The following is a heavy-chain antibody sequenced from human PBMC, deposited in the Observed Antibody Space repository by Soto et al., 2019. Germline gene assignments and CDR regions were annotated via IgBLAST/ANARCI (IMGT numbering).Heavy chain of an antibody. J-gene: IGHJ6*02. CDR2: VSPYDGYT. Sequence: QVQLVQSGAEVKKPGASVKVSCKASGYTFSSYGINWVRQAPGQALEWLGWVSPYDGYTNYAQILQGRVSMTTDTSTKRAYMEVRILRSDDTAVYYCARGGYYDSSSSRNYFYYGMNVWGQGTTVTVSS. V-gene: IGHV1-18*01. CDR1: GYTFSSYG. CDR3: ARGGYYDSSSSRNYFYYGMNV. D-gene: IGHD3-9*01.